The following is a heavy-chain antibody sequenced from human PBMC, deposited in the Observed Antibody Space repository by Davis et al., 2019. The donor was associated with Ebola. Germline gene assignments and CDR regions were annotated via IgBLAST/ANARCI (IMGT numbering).Heavy chain of an antibody. D-gene: IGHD3-22*01. CDR3: ARELRYYYDSSGYYQLSYFDY. CDR2: ISSYSDYI. Sequence: GESLKISCVVSGFTFSSHAMSWVRQAPGKGLECVSSISSYSDYIYYADSVKGRFTASRDNTKNSLYLEMNSLRAEDTAVYYCARELRYYYDSSGYYQLSYFDYWGQGTLVTVSS. CDR1: GFTFSSHA. J-gene: IGHJ4*02. V-gene: IGHV3-21*01.